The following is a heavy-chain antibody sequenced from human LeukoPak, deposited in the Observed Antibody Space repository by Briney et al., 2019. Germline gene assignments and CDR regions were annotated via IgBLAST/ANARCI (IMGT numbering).Heavy chain of an antibody. CDR1: GGSISSGGYS. V-gene: IGHV4-30-2*01. Sequence: PSETLSLTCAVSGGSISSGGYSWSWIRQPPGKGLEWIGYIYYSGSTYYNPSLKSRVTISVDKSKNQFSLKLSSVTAADTAVYYCARLVVVAAAKRFDYWGQGTLVTVSS. J-gene: IGHJ4*02. CDR3: ARLVVVAAAKRFDY. D-gene: IGHD2-15*01. CDR2: IYYSGST.